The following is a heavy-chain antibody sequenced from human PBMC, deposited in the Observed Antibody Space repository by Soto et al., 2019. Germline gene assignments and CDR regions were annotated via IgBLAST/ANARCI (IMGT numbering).Heavy chain of an antibody. CDR1: GGTFNNYA. CDR2: IIPRFGTP. J-gene: IGHJ5*02. V-gene: IGHV1-69*06. CDR3: GRALGYSTIGWLDP. Sequence: QVQLVQSGAEVKQPGSSVKVSCRASGGTFNNYAVSWVRQAPGQGLEWMGGIIPRFGTPNHSPEFQGRVTFTADTSTHTVYMELSSLKCEDRAIYYCGRALGYSTIGWLDPWGQRTLVTVSS. D-gene: IGHD5-18*01.